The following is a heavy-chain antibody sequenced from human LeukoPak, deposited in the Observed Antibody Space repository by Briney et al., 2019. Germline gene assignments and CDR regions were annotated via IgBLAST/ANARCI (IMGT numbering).Heavy chain of an antibody. CDR1: GGSISSGSYY. Sequence: SETLALTCTASGGSISSGSYYWSWIRQPAGKGLEWIGRIYTSGSTNYNPSLKSRVTISVDTSKNQFSLKLSSVTAADTAVYYCASTIFGVVMAFDIWGQGTMVTVSS. D-gene: IGHD3-3*01. CDR3: ASTIFGVVMAFDI. CDR2: IYTSGST. J-gene: IGHJ3*02. V-gene: IGHV4-61*02.